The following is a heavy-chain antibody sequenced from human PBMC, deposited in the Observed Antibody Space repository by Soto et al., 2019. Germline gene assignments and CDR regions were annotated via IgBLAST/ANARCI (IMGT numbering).Heavy chain of an antibody. CDR3: AKSVYNWNDGFFDY. D-gene: IGHD1-1*01. Sequence: QVQVVESGGGVVQPGRSLRLSCAASGFTFSSYGMHWVRQAPGKGLEWVAVISYDGINKYYADAVKGRFTISRDNSKNKLYLQRNSLRAEDTAVYYCAKSVYNWNDGFFDYWGQGTLVTVSS. J-gene: IGHJ4*02. V-gene: IGHV3-30*18. CDR2: ISYDGINK. CDR1: GFTFSSYG.